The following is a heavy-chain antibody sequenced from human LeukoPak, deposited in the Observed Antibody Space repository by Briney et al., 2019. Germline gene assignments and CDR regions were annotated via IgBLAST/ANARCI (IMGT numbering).Heavy chain of an antibody. CDR1: GYTFTSDK. V-gene: IGHV3-48*01. J-gene: IGHJ4*02. D-gene: IGHD3-10*01. CDR2: ISIISSAT. CDR3: ARWGEGSGSYNCFDY. Sequence: GGSLRLSCAASGYTFTSDKMNWVRQAPGEGLEWVSYISIISSATYYAHSVRGGVTISRDNDKNSVYLKMNSLRVEDTSVYYCARWGEGSGSYNCFDYWGQGTLVTSP.